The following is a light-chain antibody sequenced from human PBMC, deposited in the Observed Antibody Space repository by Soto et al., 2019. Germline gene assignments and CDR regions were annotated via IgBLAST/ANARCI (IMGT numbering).Light chain of an antibody. Sequence: DIQMTQSPSTLSGSVGDRVTITCWASQTISSWLAWYQQKPGKAPKLLIYKASTLKSGVPSRFSGSGSGTEFTLTISSLQPDDFATYYSQHYNSYSEAFGQGTKVELK. CDR1: QTISSW. CDR3: QHYNSYSEA. V-gene: IGKV1-5*03. J-gene: IGKJ1*01. CDR2: KAS.